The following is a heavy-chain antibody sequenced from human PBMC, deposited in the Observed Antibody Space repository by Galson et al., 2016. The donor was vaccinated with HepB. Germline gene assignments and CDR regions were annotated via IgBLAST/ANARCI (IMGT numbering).Heavy chain of an antibody. V-gene: IGHV3-15*01. J-gene: IGHJ4*02. CDR3: TTDVY. CDR1: GFIFSKAW. CDR2: IKSKAEGGAT. Sequence: SLRLSCAASGFIFSKAWMTWVRQAPGKGLEWVGRIKSKAEGGATDYGAPVKGRFTISRDDSTNTLYLQMNRLKAEDTAVYYCTTDVYWGQGTLVTVSS.